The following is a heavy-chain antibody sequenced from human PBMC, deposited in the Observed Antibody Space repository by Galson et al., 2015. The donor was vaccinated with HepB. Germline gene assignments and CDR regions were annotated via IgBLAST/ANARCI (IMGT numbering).Heavy chain of an antibody. Sequence: SLRLSCAASGFTFSSYAMHWVRQAPGKGLEWVAVISYDGSNKYYADSVKGRFTISRDNSKNTLFLQMNSLRAEDTAVYYCARGVKVYYYDSRGFDSWGQGTLVTVSS. CDR1: GFTFSSYA. CDR2: ISYDGSNK. D-gene: IGHD3-22*01. V-gene: IGHV3-30-3*01. J-gene: IGHJ5*01. CDR3: ARGVKVYYYDSRGFDS.